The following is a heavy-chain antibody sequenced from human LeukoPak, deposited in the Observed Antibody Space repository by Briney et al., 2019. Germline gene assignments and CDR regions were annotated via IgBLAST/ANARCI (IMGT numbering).Heavy chain of an antibody. D-gene: IGHD3-10*01. CDR1: GYTFTSYG. Sequence: ASVKVSCKASGYTFTSYGISWVRQAPGQGLEWMGWMNPNSGNTGYAQKFQGRVTMTRNTSISTAYMELSSLRSEDTAVYYCARGRPLWFGDPGRNYWGQGTLVTVSS. V-gene: IGHV1-8*02. CDR2: MNPNSGNT. J-gene: IGHJ4*02. CDR3: ARGRPLWFGDPGRNY.